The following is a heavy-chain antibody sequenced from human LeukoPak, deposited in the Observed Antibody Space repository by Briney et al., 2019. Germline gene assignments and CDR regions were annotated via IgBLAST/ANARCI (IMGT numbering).Heavy chain of an antibody. V-gene: IGHV3-30-3*01. CDR1: GFTFSSYA. CDR3: ARDGWGYYYYGMDV. J-gene: IGHJ6*02. CDR2: ISYDGSNK. Sequence: GGSLRLSCAASGFTFSSYAMHWVRQAPGKGLEWVAVISYDGSNKYCADSVKGRFTISRDNSKNTLYLQMNSLRAEDTAVYYCARDGWGYYYYGMDVWGQGTTVTVSS. D-gene: IGHD1-26*01.